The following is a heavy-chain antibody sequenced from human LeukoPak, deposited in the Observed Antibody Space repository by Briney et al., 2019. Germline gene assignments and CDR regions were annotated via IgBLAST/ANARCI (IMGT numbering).Heavy chain of an antibody. CDR2: ISAYNGNT. CDR3: ARVERYSSSWYSRPNHFDY. V-gene: IGHV1-18*01. Sequence: ASVKVSCKASGYTFTSYGISWVRQAPGQGLEWMGWISAYNGNTNYAQKLQGRVTMTTDTSTSTAYMELRSLRSDDTAVYYCARVERYSSSWYSRPNHFDYWGQGTLVTVSS. CDR1: GYTFTSYG. D-gene: IGHD6-13*01. J-gene: IGHJ4*02.